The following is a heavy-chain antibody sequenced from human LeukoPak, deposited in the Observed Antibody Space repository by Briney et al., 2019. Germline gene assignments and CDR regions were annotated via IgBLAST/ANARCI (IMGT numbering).Heavy chain of an antibody. V-gene: IGHV1-2*02. D-gene: IGHD3-16*01. CDR1: GYTFTGYY. CDR3: ARDDYKTLYYYYYMDV. Sequence: ASVKVSCKAPGYTFTGYYIHWVRQAPGQGLEWMGWINPNSGGTTYAQKFQGRVTMTRDTSITTAYMELSRLRSDDTAVYYCARDDYKTLYYYYYMDVWGKGTTVIVSS. J-gene: IGHJ6*03. CDR2: INPNSGGT.